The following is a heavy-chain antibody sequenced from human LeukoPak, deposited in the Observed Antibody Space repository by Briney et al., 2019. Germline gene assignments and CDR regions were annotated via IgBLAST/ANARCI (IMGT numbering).Heavy chain of an antibody. Sequence: GGSLRLSCAASEFTFSDYYMSWIRQAPGKGLEWVSYISYSGDTIYYADSVKGRFTVSRDNAKNSLYLQMNSLRAEDTAVYYCAKERGSGSYFFDYWGQGTLVTVSS. CDR1: EFTFSDYY. J-gene: IGHJ4*02. CDR2: ISYSGDTI. D-gene: IGHD3-10*01. V-gene: IGHV3-11*01. CDR3: AKERGSGSYFFDY.